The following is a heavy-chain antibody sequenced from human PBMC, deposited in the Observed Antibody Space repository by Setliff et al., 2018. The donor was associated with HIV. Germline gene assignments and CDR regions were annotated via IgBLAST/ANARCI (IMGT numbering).Heavy chain of an antibody. CDR2: IFDSGAT. D-gene: IGHD3-22*01. V-gene: IGHV4-4*09. CDR3: ARTPEDYDQYFFDR. Sequence: SETLSLTCTVSGGSISSYYWSWIRQSPGKGLEWIGYIFDSGATKYNPSVTSRVTMSVDTSKNEFPLKLRSVTAADTAVYYCARTPEDYDQYFFDRWGQGTLVTVSS. J-gene: IGHJ4*02. CDR1: GGSISSYY.